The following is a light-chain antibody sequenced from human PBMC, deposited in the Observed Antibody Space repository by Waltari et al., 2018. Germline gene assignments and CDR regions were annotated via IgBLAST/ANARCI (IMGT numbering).Light chain of an antibody. J-gene: IGLJ1*01. CDR2: SNS. CDR1: SPNIGSHV. V-gene: IGLV1-44*01. CDR3: AAWDDGLNGYV. Sequence: QSVLTQPPSASGNPGQRVTISCSGSSPNIGSHVVTLYQQLPGTAPKPLIYSNSQRPSGVPDRFSGSKSGTSASLAISGLQSADEADYYCAAWDDGLNGYVFGIGTTVTVL.